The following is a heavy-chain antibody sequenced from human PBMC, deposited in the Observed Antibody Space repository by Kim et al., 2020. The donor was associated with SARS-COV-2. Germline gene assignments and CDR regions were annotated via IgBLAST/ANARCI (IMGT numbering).Heavy chain of an antibody. CDR1: GYTFTSYG. Sequence: ASVKVSCRASGYTFTSYGISWVRQAPGQGLEWMGWISAYNGNTNYAQKLQGRVTMTTDTSTSTAYMELRSLRSDDTAVYYCAREEGATWYYYYGMDVWGQGTTVTVSS. D-gene: IGHD1-26*01. CDR2: ISAYNGNT. J-gene: IGHJ6*02. CDR3: AREEGATWYYYYGMDV. V-gene: IGHV1-18*01.